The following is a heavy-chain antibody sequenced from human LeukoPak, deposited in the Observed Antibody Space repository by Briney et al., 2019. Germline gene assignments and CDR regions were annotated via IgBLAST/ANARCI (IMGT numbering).Heavy chain of an antibody. CDR1: GYSFTVRY. CDR3: ARDDFYDASGFDS. CDR2: INPNNGDT. J-gene: IGHJ5*01. V-gene: IGHV1-2*02. Sequence: GASVKVSCKAAGYSFTVRYIHWVRQASGQGLEWMGWINPNNGDTKYAQEFQGRVTMTRDTSVSTAYMEVRSLRSDDTAVYFCARDDFYDASGFDSWAREPWSPSPQ. D-gene: IGHD3-22*01.